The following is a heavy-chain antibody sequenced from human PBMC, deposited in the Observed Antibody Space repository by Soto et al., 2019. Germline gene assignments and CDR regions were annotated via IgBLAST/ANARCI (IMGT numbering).Heavy chain of an antibody. CDR2: ISSRGSNK. V-gene: IGHV3-48*03. CDR1: GFVFSDYG. D-gene: IGHD3-22*01. J-gene: IGHJ4*02. Sequence: GGSLRLSCTASGFVFSDYGMHWVRQAPGKGLEWVAYISSRGSNKYYADSVKGRFTISRDNAKNSLYLQMNSLRAEDTAVYYCARGIPSMIGVVPSFDYWGQGTLVTVSS. CDR3: ARGIPSMIGVVPSFDY.